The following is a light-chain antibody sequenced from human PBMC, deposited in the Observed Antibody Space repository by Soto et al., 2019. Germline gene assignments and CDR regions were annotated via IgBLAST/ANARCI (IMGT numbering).Light chain of an antibody. V-gene: IGKV1-5*01. CDR1: QRISRW. Sequence: DIQMTQSPSTLSASVGDRVTITCRASQRISRWLAWYQQKPGKAPKLLIYDASSLESGVQSSFSGSGYGTEFTLTIRRLQPDDFATYYCQQYNSYRTFGQGTKVEIK. CDR2: DAS. CDR3: QQYNSYRT. J-gene: IGKJ1*01.